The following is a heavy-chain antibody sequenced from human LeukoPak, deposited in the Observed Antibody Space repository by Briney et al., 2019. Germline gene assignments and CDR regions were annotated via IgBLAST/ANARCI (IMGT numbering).Heavy chain of an antibody. CDR2: ISYDGSNK. J-gene: IGHJ4*02. CDR1: GFTFSSYA. CDR3: ARGGGDYCSGGSCPTYYFDY. D-gene: IGHD2-15*01. V-gene: IGHV3-30*04. Sequence: GRSLRLSCAASGFTFSSYAMHWVRQAPGKGLEWVALISYDGSNKYYAGSVKGRFTISRDNSKNTLYLQMNSLRAEDTAVYYCARGGGDYCSGGSCPTYYFDYWGQGTLVTVSS.